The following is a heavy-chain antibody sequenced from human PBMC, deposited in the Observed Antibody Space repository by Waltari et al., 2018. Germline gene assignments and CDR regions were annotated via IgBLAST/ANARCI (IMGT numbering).Heavy chain of an antibody. V-gene: IGHV1-24*01. J-gene: IGHJ4*02. D-gene: IGHD3-22*01. CDR1: GYTLTELS. CDR2: FDPEEGET. Sequence: QVQLVQSGAEVKKPGASVKVSCKVSGYTLTELSMHWVRQAPGKGLEWMGGFDPEEGETSYAQKFQGRVTMTEDTSTDTAYMELSSLRSEDTAVYYCATVGLMWDSSGYYGYWGQGTLVTVSS. CDR3: ATVGLMWDSSGYYGY.